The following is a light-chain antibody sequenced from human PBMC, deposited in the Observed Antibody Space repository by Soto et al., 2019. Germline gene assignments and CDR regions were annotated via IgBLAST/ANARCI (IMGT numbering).Light chain of an antibody. V-gene: IGKV3D-20*02. CDR2: DAS. CDR3: HQRQSWPRT. J-gene: IGKJ1*01. CDR1: QSVSSSY. Sequence: EIVLTQSPVTLSLSPGERATLSCRASQSVSSSYLAWYQQKPGQAPRLLIYDASSRAAGIPARLSASGSGTDFTLTISDVQPEDFALYYCHQRQSWPRTFGQGTKVDI.